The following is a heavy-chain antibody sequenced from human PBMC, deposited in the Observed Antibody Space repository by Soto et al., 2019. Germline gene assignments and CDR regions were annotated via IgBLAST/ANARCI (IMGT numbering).Heavy chain of an antibody. D-gene: IGHD2-15*01. J-gene: IGHJ6*02. V-gene: IGHV3-7*03. CDR2: IKQDGSEK. CDR1: GFTFSSYW. Sequence: EVQLVESGGGLVQPGGSLRLSCAASGFTFSSYWMSWVRQAPGKGLEWVANIKQDGSEKYYVDSVKGRFTISRDNAKNSLYLQMNSLRAEDTAVYYCARVPGGVVVAAINPDVWGQGTTVTVSS. CDR3: ARVPGGVVVAAINPDV.